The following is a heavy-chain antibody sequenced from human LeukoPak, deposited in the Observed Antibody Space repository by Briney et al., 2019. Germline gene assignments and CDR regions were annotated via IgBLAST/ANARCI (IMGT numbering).Heavy chain of an antibody. J-gene: IGHJ4*02. CDR2: IYDSGTT. V-gene: IGHV4-59*08. Sequence: SETLSLTCTVSGASISNYYWSWIRQPPGKGLEWIGCIYDSGTTYYNPSLKSRVTISMDTSKNQLSLKLSSVTAADTAVFYCARVPPRSSGWYFFDYWGQGTLVTVSS. D-gene: IGHD6-19*01. CDR1: GASISNYY. CDR3: ARVPPRSSGWYFFDY.